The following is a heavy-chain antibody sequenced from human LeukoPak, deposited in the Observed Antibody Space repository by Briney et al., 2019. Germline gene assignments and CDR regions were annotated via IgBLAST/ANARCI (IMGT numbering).Heavy chain of an antibody. CDR3: ARDPSWDTMGYYFDY. CDR1: GFTFSSYA. CDR2: ISYDGSNK. J-gene: IGHJ4*02. Sequence: GGSLRLSCAASGFTFSSYAMHWVRQAPGKGLEWVAVISYDGSNKYYADSVKGRFTISRDNSKNTLYLQMNSLRAEDTAVYYRARDPSWDTMGYYFDYWGQGTLVTVSS. V-gene: IGHV3-30-3*01. D-gene: IGHD1-26*01.